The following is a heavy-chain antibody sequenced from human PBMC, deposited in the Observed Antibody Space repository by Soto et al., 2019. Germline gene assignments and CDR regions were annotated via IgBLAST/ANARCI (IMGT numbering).Heavy chain of an antibody. CDR2: IWPDGSNQ. CDR3: ARGRIGVPPFDS. CDR1: GFTFSSYG. J-gene: IGHJ5*01. Sequence: QVQLVESGGGVVQTGRSRRLSCSVSGFTFSSYGMHWVRQTPGKGPEWVASIWPDGSNQFYADSVKGRFFISRDNSRKSLYLQMNNLRVEDTAAYYCARGRIGVPPFDSWGRWTLVTVS. D-gene: IGHD2-8*01. V-gene: IGHV3-33*01.